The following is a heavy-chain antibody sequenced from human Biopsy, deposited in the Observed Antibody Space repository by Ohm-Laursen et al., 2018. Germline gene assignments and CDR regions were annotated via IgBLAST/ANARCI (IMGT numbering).Heavy chain of an antibody. J-gene: IGHJ4*02. CDR3: ASTDPRSRPDYNLGY. V-gene: IGHV4-59*02. CDR1: GGSVAKYY. D-gene: IGHD4-11*01. CDR2: IYYSGMT. Sequence: TLSLTCTVSGGSVAKYYWSWIRQPPGKGLEWIGHIYYSGMTNSNPSLQSRVTISVDTSRNQVSLTLSSVTAAATAVYYCASTDPRSRPDYNLGYWGQGTLVTVSS.